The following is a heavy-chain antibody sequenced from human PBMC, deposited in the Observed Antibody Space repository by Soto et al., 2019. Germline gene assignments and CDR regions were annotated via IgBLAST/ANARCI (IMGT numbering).Heavy chain of an antibody. CDR3: AGGSNDYGNY. CDR1: GFTFSSYA. D-gene: IGHD4-17*01. Sequence: QVQLVESGGGVVQPGRSLRLSCAASGFTFSSYAMHWVRQAPGKGLEWVAVISYDGSNKYYADSVKGRFTISRDNSKNTLYLQMNSLRAADTAVYYCAGGSNDYGNYWGQGTLVTVSS. V-gene: IGHV3-30-3*01. CDR2: ISYDGSNK. J-gene: IGHJ4*02.